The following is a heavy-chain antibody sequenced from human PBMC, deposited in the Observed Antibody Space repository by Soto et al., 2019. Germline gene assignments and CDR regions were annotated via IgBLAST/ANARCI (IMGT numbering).Heavy chain of an antibody. CDR1: GGSISSGGYY. Sequence: PSETLSLTCTVSGGSISSGGYYWSWIRQHPGKGLEWIGYIYYSRSTYYNPSLKSRVTISVDTSKNQFSLYLQMNSLRAEDTAVYYCVRDNALTADLFDYWGQGTQVTVSS. CDR2: IYYSRST. V-gene: IGHV4-31*03. D-gene: IGHD2-8*01. CDR3: VRDNALTADLFDY. J-gene: IGHJ4*02.